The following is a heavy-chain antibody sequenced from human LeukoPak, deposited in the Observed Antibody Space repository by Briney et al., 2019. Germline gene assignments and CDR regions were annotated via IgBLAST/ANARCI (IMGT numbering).Heavy chain of an antibody. CDR1: GGTFSSYA. CDR3: ARDWDFCGGDCYTYFDY. D-gene: IGHD2-21*02. CDR2: IIPILGVA. J-gene: IGHJ4*02. Sequence: SVKVSCKASGGTFSSYAISWVRQAPGQGLEWMGRIIPILGVANYAQKFQGRVTITADKSTSTAYMELSSLRSEDTAVYYCARDWDFCGGDCYTYFDYWGQGTLVTVSS. V-gene: IGHV1-69*04.